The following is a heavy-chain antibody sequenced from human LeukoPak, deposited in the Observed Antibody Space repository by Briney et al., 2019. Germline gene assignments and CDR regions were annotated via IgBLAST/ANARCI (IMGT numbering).Heavy chain of an antibody. Sequence: ASVKVSCKASGGTFSSYAISWVRQAPGQGLEWMGWISAYNGNTNYAQKLQGRVTMTTDTSTSTAYMELRSLRSDDTAVYYCARDFAGTTGTTLGNYYYGMDVWGKGTTVTVSS. CDR3: ARDFAGTTGTTLGNYYYGMDV. D-gene: IGHD1-1*01. V-gene: IGHV1-18*01. CDR1: GGTFSSYA. CDR2: ISAYNGNT. J-gene: IGHJ6*04.